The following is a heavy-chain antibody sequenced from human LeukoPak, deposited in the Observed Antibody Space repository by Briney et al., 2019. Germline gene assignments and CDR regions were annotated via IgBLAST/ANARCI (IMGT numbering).Heavy chain of an antibody. D-gene: IGHD3-22*01. CDR3: ARAGIGVVVTYFDY. V-gene: IGHV3-30-3*01. CDR1: GFTFSTYA. Sequence: GGSLRLSCAASGFTFSTYAIHWVRQAPGKGLEWVAVISYDGSNKYYADSVKGRFTISRDNSKNTLYLQMNSLRADDTAVYYCARAGIGVVVTYFDYWGQGTLVTVSS. J-gene: IGHJ4*02. CDR2: ISYDGSNK.